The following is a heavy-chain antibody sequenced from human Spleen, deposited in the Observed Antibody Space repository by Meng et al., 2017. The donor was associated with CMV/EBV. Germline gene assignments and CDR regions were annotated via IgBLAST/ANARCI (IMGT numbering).Heavy chain of an antibody. D-gene: IGHD3-3*01. Sequence: GESLKISCAASGFSFSSYSMHWVRQAPGKGLEWVAVVSYDGNEKFYADSVKGRFTISRDNYKNTLYLQMNSLRAEDTAVYYCARVITIFGVVIYYYGMDVWGQGTTVTVSS. CDR3: ARVITIFGVVIYYYGMDV. J-gene: IGHJ6*02. V-gene: IGHV3-30*14. CDR2: VSYDGNEK. CDR1: GFSFSSYS.